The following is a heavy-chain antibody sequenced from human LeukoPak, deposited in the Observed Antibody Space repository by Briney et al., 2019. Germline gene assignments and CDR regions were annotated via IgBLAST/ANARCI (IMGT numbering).Heavy chain of an antibody. Sequence: GGSLRLSCAASGFTFSSYGMHWVRQAPGKGLEWVAVIWYDGSNKYYADSVKGRFTISRDNSKNTLYLQMNSLRAEDTAVYYCAKGEDVDTAMDYWGQGTLVTVSS. CDR1: GFTFSSYG. J-gene: IGHJ4*02. CDR3: AKGEDVDTAMDY. D-gene: IGHD5-18*01. CDR2: IWYDGSNK. V-gene: IGHV3-33*06.